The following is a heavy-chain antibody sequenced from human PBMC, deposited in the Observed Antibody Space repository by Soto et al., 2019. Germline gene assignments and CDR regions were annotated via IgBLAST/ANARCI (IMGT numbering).Heavy chain of an antibody. D-gene: IGHD1-26*01. J-gene: IGHJ3*02. V-gene: IGHV3-49*03. CDR3: SVVGAMEENAFDI. CDR1: GFTFGDYA. Sequence: GGSLRLSCTASGFTFGDYAMSWFRQAPGKGLEWVGFIRSKAYGGTTEYAASVKGRFTNSRDDSKSIAYLQMNSLKTEDTAVYYCSVVGAMEENAFDIWGQGTMVTVSS. CDR2: IRSKAYGGTT.